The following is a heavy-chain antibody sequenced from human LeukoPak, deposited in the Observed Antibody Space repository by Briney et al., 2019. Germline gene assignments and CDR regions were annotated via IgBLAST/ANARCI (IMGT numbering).Heavy chain of an antibody. V-gene: IGHV3-48*04. CDR2: ISSSSSTI. J-gene: IGHJ4*02. CDR3: ARASRIAALRY. Sequence: GGSLRLSCAASGFTFSSYSMNWVRQAPGKGLEWVSYISSSSSTIYYADSVKGRFTISRDNAKNSLYLQMNSLRAEDTAVYYCARASRIAALRYWGQGTLVTVSS. D-gene: IGHD6-6*01. CDR1: GFTFSSYS.